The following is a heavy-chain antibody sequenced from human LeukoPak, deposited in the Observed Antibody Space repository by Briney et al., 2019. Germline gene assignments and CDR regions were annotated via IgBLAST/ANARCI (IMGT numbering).Heavy chain of an antibody. CDR2: FSGSGVGP. Sequence: PGGSLRLSCAASGFTLTSYAMTWVRQAPGKGLEWVSTFSGSGVGPYYADSVQGRFTISRDNSKNTLYLQMNSLRAEDTAVYYCAKATWTNARYYYYMDVWGIGTTVTVSS. CDR3: AKATWTNARYYYYMDV. D-gene: IGHD3/OR15-3a*01. J-gene: IGHJ6*03. CDR1: GFTLTSYA. V-gene: IGHV3-23*01.